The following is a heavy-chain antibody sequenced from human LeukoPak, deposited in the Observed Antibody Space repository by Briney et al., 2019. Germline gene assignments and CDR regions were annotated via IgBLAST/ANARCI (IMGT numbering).Heavy chain of an antibody. CDR3: ARDSDTSGNHWFFDV. D-gene: IGHD6-19*01. Sequence: EAGTSLRLSCAASGFTFHNFGMVWVRQPPGKGLQWVAAIDPHGNDNYYADSAWGRFVISRDNSKNTLYLQIYGLTVVDTAVDYCARDSDTSGNHWFFDVWGRGTLVIASS. CDR1: GFTFHNFG. J-gene: IGHJ2*01. CDR2: IDPHGNDN. V-gene: IGHV3-30*12.